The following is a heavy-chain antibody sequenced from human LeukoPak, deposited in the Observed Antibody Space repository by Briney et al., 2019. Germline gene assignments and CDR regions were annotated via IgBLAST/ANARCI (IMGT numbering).Heavy chain of an antibody. J-gene: IGHJ3*02. CDR3: ARPSTYYYDSSGHGAFDI. CDR1: GGSISSSSYY. CDR2: IYYSGST. Sequence: SETLSLTRTVSGGSISSSSYYWGWIRQPPGKGLEWIGYIYYSGSTNYNPSLKSRVTISVDTSKNQFSLKLSSVTAADTAVYYCARPSTYYYDSSGHGAFDIWGQGTMVTVSS. D-gene: IGHD3-22*01. V-gene: IGHV4-61*05.